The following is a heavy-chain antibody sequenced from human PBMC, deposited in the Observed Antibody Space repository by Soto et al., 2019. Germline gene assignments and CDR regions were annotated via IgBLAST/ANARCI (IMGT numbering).Heavy chain of an antibody. CDR1: GGTFSSYT. J-gene: IGHJ4*02. D-gene: IGHD3-16*01. Sequence: QVQLVQSGAEVKKPGSSVKVSCKASGGTFSSYTISWVRQAPGQGREWMGRIIPILGIANYAQKFQGRVTHTAEKSTSTAYTELSSPRSEDTAVYYCARGRGITGGTYYFDYCGQGTLVTVSS. CDR3: ARGRGITGGTYYFDY. V-gene: IGHV1-69*02. CDR2: IIPILGIA.